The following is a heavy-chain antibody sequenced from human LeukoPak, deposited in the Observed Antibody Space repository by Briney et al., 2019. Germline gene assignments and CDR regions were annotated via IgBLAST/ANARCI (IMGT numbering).Heavy chain of an antibody. CDR2: IHYGGNT. V-gene: IGHV4-59*08. CDR1: GASMNKYY. D-gene: IGHD3-3*01. CDR3: ARRSDLWSGFRSDYYYMDV. J-gene: IGHJ6*03. Sequence: LSETLSLTCTVSGASMNKYYWSWIRQPPGKGLEWIGYIHYGGNTNYSPSLKSRLTISVDRSNNQFSLSLTSVTAADTAVYYCARRSDLWSGFRSDYYYMDVWGNGTTLIVSS.